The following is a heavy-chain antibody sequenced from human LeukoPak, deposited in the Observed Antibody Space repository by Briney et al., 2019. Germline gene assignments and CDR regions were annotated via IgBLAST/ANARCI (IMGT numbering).Heavy chain of an antibody. D-gene: IGHD3-10*01. J-gene: IGHJ4*02. Sequence: GGSLRLSCAASGFTFSSYSMNWVRQAAGKGLEWVSSISSSSSYIYYADSVKGRFTISRDNAKNSLYLQMNSLRAEDTAVYYCARDTFLWFGELPRGGIDYWGQGTLVTVSS. V-gene: IGHV3-21*01. CDR2: ISSSSSYI. CDR1: GFTFSSYS. CDR3: ARDTFLWFGELPRGGIDY.